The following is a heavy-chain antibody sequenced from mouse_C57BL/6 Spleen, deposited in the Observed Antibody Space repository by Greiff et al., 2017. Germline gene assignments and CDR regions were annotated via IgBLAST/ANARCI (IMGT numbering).Heavy chain of an antibody. V-gene: IGHV5-17*01. J-gene: IGHJ4*01. CDR1: GFTFSDYG. CDR2: ISSGSSTI. Sequence: EVKLVESGGGLVKPGGSLKLSCAASGFTFSDYGMRWVRQAPEKGLEWVAYISSGSSTIYYADTVKGRFNISSDNAKNTLFLQMTSLRSEDTAMYYCAIDSSGYVNAMDYWGQGTSVTVSS. CDR3: AIDSSGYVNAMDY. D-gene: IGHD3-2*02.